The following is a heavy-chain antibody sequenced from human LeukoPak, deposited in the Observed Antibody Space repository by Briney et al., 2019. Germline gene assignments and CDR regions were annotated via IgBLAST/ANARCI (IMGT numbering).Heavy chain of an antibody. D-gene: IGHD3-22*01. CDR1: GGSISSGGYY. J-gene: IGHJ5*02. CDR3: ARDYYDSSGSPGVFDP. V-gene: IGHV4-31*03. Sequence: SQTLSLTCTLSGGSISSGGYYWSWIRQHPGKGLEWIGYIYYSGSTYYNPSLKSRVTISVDTSKNQFSLKLSSVTAADTAVYYCARDYYDSSGSPGVFDPWGQGTLVTVSS. CDR2: IYYSGST.